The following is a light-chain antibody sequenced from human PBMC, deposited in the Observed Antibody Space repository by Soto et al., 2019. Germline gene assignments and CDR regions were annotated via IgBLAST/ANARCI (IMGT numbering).Light chain of an antibody. J-gene: IGKJ4*01. V-gene: IGKV1-12*01. Sequence: DIQMTQSPSSVSASVGDRVTITCRASQGITSRLAWYQQKPGRATKLLIYAASNLQSGVPSRFNGSEPGRDCSLSSSILQPGDCSTYFCQQSSSFPLTCGGGTKVEIK. CDR1: QGITSR. CDR2: AAS. CDR3: QQSSSFPLT.